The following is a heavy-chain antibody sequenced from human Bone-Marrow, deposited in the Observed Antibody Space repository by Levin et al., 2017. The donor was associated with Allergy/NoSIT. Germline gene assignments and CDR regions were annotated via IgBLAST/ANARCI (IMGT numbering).Heavy chain of an antibody. CDR1: RFMFSSYW. D-gene: IGHD5-18*01. V-gene: IGHV3-7*01. J-gene: IGHJ4*02. Sequence: GGSLRLSCAASRFMFSSYWMSWVRQAPGKGLEWVANIKQDGSEKYYVDSVKGRFTISRDNAKNLLYLQMNSLRVEDTAVYYCARDLLIRGYNYGWGYWGQGTLVTVSS. CDR2: IKQDGSEK. CDR3: ARDLLIRGYNYGWGY.